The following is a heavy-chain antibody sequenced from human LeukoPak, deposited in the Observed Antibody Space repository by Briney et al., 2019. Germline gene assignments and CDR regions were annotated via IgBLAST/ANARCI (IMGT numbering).Heavy chain of an antibody. D-gene: IGHD6-13*01. V-gene: IGHV1-18*01. CDR1: GYTFINYG. CDR2: ISNYNGNT. Sequence: ASVKVSCKASGYTFINYGVSWVRQAPGQGLEWMGWISNYNGNTDYARKLQGRVTMTTDPSTSTAYMELRSLRSDDTAVYYCAATFWYRNKFYYYYYYMDVWGKGTTVTISS. J-gene: IGHJ6*03. CDR3: AATFWYRNKFYYYYYYMDV.